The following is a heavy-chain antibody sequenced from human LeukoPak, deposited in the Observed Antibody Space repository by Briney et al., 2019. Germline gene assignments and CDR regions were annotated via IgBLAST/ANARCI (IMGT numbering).Heavy chain of an antibody. CDR3: ARVISSYGSGSYYTTRSYDYYMDV. V-gene: IGHV1-8*03. J-gene: IGHJ6*03. CDR1: GYTFTSYD. Sequence: ASVKVSCKASGYTFTSYDINWVRQATGQGLEWMGCMNPNSGNTGYAQKFQGRVTITRNTSISTAYMELSSLRSEDTAVYYCARVISSYGSGSYYTTRSYDYYMDVWGKGTTVTVSS. CDR2: MNPNSGNT. D-gene: IGHD3-10*01.